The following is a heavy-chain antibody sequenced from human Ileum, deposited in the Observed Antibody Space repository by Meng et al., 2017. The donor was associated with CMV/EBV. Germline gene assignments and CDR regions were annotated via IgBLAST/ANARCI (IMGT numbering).Heavy chain of an antibody. J-gene: IGHJ5*01. Sequence: GESLKIPCAASGLTFSAYGMHWVRQAPGKGLGWVAFIRYDGRDKDYADSVKGRFTISRDNSENTLYLQMSSLRAEDTAVYYCARENPGLDSWGQGALVTVSS. CDR1: GLTFSAYG. V-gene: IGHV3-30*02. CDR3: ARENPGLDS. CDR2: IRYDGRDK.